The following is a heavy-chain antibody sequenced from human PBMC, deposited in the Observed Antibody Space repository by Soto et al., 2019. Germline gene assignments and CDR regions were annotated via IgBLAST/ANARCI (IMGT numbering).Heavy chain of an antibody. D-gene: IGHD3-3*01. CDR3: ARAPDPFGVVRSHFDY. CDR1: GYSISSGYY. J-gene: IGHJ4*02. Sequence: SETLSLTCAVSGYSISSGYYWGWIRQPPGKGLEWIGSIYHSGSTYYNPSLKSRVTISVDTSKNQFSLKLSSVTAADTAVYYCARAPDPFGVVRSHFDYWGQGTMVTVYS. V-gene: IGHV4-38-2*01. CDR2: IYHSGST.